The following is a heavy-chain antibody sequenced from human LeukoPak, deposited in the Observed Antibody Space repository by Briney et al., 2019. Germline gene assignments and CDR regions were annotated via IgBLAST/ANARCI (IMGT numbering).Heavy chain of an antibody. D-gene: IGHD5-12*01. CDR1: EFSVGSNY. V-gene: IGHV3-66*01. J-gene: IGHJ4*02. CDR3: ARGPSGYHNT. Sequence: GGSLRLSCAASEFSVGSNYMTWVRQAPGKGLEWVSLNSGGSTYYADSVKGRFTISRDNSKNTLYLQMNSLRAEDTAVYYCARGPSGYHNTGGQGTLVTVSS. CDR2: NSGGST.